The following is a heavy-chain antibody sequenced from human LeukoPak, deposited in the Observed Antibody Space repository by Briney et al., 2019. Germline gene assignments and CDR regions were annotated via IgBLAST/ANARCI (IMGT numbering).Heavy chain of an antibody. CDR2: INHSGST. Sequence: SQTLSLTCALSGYSLTSGYYWGWIRQPPGKGLEWIGSINHSGSTYYNPSLKSRVTISADTSKNQFSLKLSSVTAADTAVYYCAGAVVVVPAAIIGNWFDPWGQGTLVTVSS. J-gene: IGHJ5*02. CDR3: AGAVVVVPAAIIGNWFDP. CDR1: GYSLTSGYY. V-gene: IGHV4-38-2*01. D-gene: IGHD2-2*01.